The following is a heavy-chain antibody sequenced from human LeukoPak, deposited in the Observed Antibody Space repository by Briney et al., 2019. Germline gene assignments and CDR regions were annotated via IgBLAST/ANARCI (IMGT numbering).Heavy chain of an antibody. CDR2: IYYSGNT. Sequence: SETLSLTCTVSGGSISSYYWSWIRQAPGKGLEWIGYIYYSGNTNYNPSLKSRVTISIDTSKNQFSLNLSSVTAVDTAVYYCARGPSGGYSYGWGQGTLVTVSS. J-gene: IGHJ4*02. V-gene: IGHV4-59*01. CDR1: GGSISSYY. CDR3: ARGPSGGYSYG. D-gene: IGHD5-18*01.